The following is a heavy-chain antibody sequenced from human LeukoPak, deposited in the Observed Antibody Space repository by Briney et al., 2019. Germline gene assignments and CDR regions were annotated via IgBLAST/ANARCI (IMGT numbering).Heavy chain of an antibody. V-gene: IGHV3-21*01. CDR3: ARDRLLEDRDYSYYYYMDV. J-gene: IGHJ6*03. D-gene: IGHD1-1*01. Sequence: GGSLRLSCATSGFTFSSYAMSWVRQAPGKELEWVSSIGSSSSYIYYADSVKGRFTISRDNAKNSLYLQMNSLRAEDTAVYHCARDRLLEDRDYSYYYYMDVWGKGTTVTVSS. CDR1: GFTFSSYA. CDR2: IGSSSSYI.